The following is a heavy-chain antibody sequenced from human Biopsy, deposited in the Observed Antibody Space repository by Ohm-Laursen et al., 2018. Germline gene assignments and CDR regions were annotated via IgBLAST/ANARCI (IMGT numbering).Heavy chain of an antibody. J-gene: IGHJ3*01. V-gene: IGHV4-4*07. CDR1: GASMTGYF. Sequence: GTLSLTCTVSGASMTGYFWTWVRQPAGKGLEWIGHIYTIGDTTYNPSLESRVTMSLDTSKNQFSLKMTSLTAADTAVYFCAREEEGLFRALDLWGQGTMVTVSS. D-gene: IGHD2-21*01. CDR2: IYTIGDT. CDR3: AREEEGLFRALDL.